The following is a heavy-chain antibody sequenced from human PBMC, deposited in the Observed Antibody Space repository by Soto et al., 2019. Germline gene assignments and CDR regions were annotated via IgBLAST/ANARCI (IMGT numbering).Heavy chain of an antibody. D-gene: IGHD1-7*01. CDR2: IFASGRT. V-gene: IGHV4-4*07. Sequence: PSETLSLTCTVSGGSISNDRWSWVRQPAGKGLEWIGRIFASGRTNYNPSLQSRVTMSVDTSKNQFSLTMTSLAAADTAVYYCTRGTFGTTAPFYGGQGIPVTVSS. CDR3: TRGTFGTTAPFY. CDR1: GGSISNDR. J-gene: IGHJ4*02.